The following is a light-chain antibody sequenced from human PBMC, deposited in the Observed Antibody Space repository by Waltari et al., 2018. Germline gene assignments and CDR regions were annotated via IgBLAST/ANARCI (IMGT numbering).Light chain of an antibody. CDR1: SSNIGAGYD. CDR2: RNN. J-gene: IGLJ3*02. Sequence: QSVLTQPPSVSGAPGQRVTISCTGSSSNIGAGYDVHWYQQLPGTAPKVLMYRNNNRPSGVPDRFSGSKSGTSASLAITGLQAEDEADYFCQSYDSSLSGSGVFGGGTRLTVL. V-gene: IGLV1-40*01. CDR3: QSYDSSLSGSGV.